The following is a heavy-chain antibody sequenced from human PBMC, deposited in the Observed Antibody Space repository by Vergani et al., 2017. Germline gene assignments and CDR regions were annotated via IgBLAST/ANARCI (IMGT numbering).Heavy chain of an antibody. J-gene: IGHJ4*02. V-gene: IGHV1-46*01. CDR2: INPSGGST. CDR3: ARTALVRGVSFDY. D-gene: IGHD3-10*01. Sequence: QVQLVQSGAEVKKPGASVKVSCKASGYTFTSYYMHWVRQAPGQGLEWMGIINPSGGSTSYAQKFQGRVTISVDTSKNQFSLKLSSVTAADTAVYYCARTALVRGVSFDYWGQGTLVTVSS. CDR1: GYTFTSYY.